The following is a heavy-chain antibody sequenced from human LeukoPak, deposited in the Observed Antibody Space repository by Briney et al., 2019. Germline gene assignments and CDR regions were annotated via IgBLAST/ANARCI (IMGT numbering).Heavy chain of an antibody. V-gene: IGHV3-23*01. J-gene: IGHJ3*02. CDR2: LSGSGDST. CDR1: GFTLSSYA. Sequence: GGSLRLSCAASGFTLSSYAMSWVRQAPGKGLEWVSALSGSGDSTYYAGSVKGRFTISMDISKNTLYLQMNSLRAEDTAVYYCAKDPNGDYVGAFDMWGQGTMVTVSS. D-gene: IGHD4-17*01. CDR3: AKDPNGDYVGAFDM.